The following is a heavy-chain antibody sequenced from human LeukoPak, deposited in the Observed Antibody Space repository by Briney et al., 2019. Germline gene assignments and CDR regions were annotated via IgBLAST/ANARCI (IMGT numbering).Heavy chain of an antibody. V-gene: IGHV3-23*01. Sequence: PGGSLRLSCVASGFTFTGYAMSWVRQAPGKGLEWVSAISANGGSTYDADSVKGRFTISRDNSKNMLFLQMTSLTAEDTAVYYCAKASGSSSSRPLDYWGPGTLVTVSS. CDR3: AKASGSSSSRPLDY. CDR2: ISANGGST. J-gene: IGHJ4*02. CDR1: GFTFTGYA. D-gene: IGHD6-13*01.